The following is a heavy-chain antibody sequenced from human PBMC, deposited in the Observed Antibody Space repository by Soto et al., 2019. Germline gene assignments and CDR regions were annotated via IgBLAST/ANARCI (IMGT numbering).Heavy chain of an antibody. J-gene: IGHJ5*02. CDR1: GFTFSSYD. Sequence: EVQLVESGGGLVQPGGSLRLCCAASGFTFSSYDMYWVRQATGKGLEWVSGIATVGDTYYADSVKGRFTISRENAKNSLYLQMNSLSAGDTAVYYCARTDGSGSGFDPWGQGTLVTVSS. V-gene: IGHV3-13*04. CDR3: ARTDGSGSGFDP. D-gene: IGHD3-10*01. CDR2: IATVGDT.